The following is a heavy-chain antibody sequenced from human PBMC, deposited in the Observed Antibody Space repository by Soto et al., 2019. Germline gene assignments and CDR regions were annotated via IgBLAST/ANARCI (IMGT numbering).Heavy chain of an antibody. CDR3: ARDLSGGGELLIF. Sequence: QVQLVQSGAEVKKPGASVKVSCKTSGYTFTTYGIAWVRQAPGQGLEWMGWISAYNGYTNYTQKFQGRLTMTTDTSTRTAYMDLRSPRSDDTAVYYCARDLSGGGELLIFWGQGTLVTVSS. D-gene: IGHD2-15*01. CDR2: ISAYNGYT. CDR1: GYTFTTYG. J-gene: IGHJ4*02. V-gene: IGHV1-18*04.